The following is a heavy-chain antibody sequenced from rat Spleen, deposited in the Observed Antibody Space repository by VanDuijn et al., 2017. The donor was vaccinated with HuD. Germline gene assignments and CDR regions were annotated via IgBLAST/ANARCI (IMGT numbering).Heavy chain of an antibody. J-gene: IGHJ4*01. CDR2: VSYEGSGT. Sequence: EVELVESGGGLVQPGRSLKLSCAASGFTFSDYYMAWVRQAPKKGLEWVASVSYEGSGTYYGDSVKDRFTISRDNAKSTLYLQMNSLRSEDTATYYCARLKYRARVMDAWGQGASVTVSS. D-gene: IGHD3-7*01. CDR3: ARLKYRARVMDA. CDR1: GFTFSDYY. V-gene: IGHV5-22*01.